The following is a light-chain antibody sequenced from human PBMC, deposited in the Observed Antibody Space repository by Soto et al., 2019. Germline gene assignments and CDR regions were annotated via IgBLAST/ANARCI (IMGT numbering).Light chain of an antibody. J-gene: IGKJ2*01. CDR2: ATS. V-gene: IGKV3-20*01. Sequence: EVVLTQSPGPLSLSPGERATLSCRASQSVSSYLAWYQQKPGQAPRLLIFATSSGATGIPDRFSGSGSGTDFTLTISGLEPEDFAVYYCQQYAGSPYTFGQGTKLEI. CDR1: QSVSSY. CDR3: QQYAGSPYT.